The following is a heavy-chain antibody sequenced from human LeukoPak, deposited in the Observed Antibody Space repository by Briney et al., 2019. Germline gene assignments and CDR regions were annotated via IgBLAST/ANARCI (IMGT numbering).Heavy chain of an antibody. D-gene: IGHD3-22*01. V-gene: IGHV3-21*04. Sequence: NPGGSLRLSCAASGFTFSSYSMNWVRQAPGKGLEWVSSISSSSSYIYYADSVKGRFTISRDNSKNTLYLQMNSLRAEDTAVYYCARGGGMDYYDSSGLFDPWGQGTLVTVSS. CDR1: GFTFSSYS. CDR2: ISSSSSYI. CDR3: ARGGGMDYYDSSGLFDP. J-gene: IGHJ5*02.